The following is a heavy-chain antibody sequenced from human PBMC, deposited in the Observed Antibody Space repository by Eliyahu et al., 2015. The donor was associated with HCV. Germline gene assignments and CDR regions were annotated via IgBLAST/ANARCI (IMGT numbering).Heavy chain of an antibody. V-gene: IGHV3-74*01. D-gene: IGHD5-18*01. J-gene: IGHJ5*02. CDR1: GFTFSNYW. CDR3: AREGYSYGSSNWFDP. Sequence: EVQLVDSGGGLVQPGGSLXLXCAASGFTFSNYWMHWVRQVPGKGLVWVSHINSDGTTTSYADSVKGRFTISRDNSKNIVYLQMNSLRVDDTAVYFCAREGYSYGSSNWFDPWGQGTLVTASS. CDR2: INSDGTTT.